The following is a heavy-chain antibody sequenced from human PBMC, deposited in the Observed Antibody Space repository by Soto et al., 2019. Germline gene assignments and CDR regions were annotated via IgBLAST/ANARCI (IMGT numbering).Heavy chain of an antibody. D-gene: IGHD5-12*01. Sequence: QVNLQESGLGLVKPSETLSLTCAVSGDSNSNPYYWSWLRQPPGKGLQYIGHVYYGGAANYSPSPKERVSITEETSKTQFSLKRISVTAAVTAVYYCARITCLSGTCYGPVENWFDPWGQGTLVTFSS. CDR3: ARITCLSGTCYGPVENWFDP. CDR1: GDSNSNPYY. J-gene: IGHJ5*02. CDR2: VYYGGAA. V-gene: IGHV4-59*12.